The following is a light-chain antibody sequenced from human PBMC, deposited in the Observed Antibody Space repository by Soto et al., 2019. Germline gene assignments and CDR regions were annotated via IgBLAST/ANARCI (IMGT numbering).Light chain of an antibody. CDR3: QQYNNWPLT. V-gene: IGKV3-15*01. J-gene: IGKJ4*01. CDR2: DAS. Sequence: EIVLTRSPATLSVSPGEGATLSCRARHHVNTYLDWYQQRPGQAPRLLIYDASTRATGIPDRFSGSGSGTEFTLTISSLQSEDFAVYYCQQYNNWPLTFGGGTKVDI. CDR1: HHVNTY.